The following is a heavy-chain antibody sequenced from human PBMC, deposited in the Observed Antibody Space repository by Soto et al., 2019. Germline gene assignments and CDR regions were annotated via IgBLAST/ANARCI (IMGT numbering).Heavy chain of an antibody. D-gene: IGHD5-18*01. CDR1: GFSFSSYA. V-gene: IGHV3-23*01. CDR2: ISGSGSSA. CDR3: AKPYSYGYLGYFDY. J-gene: IGHJ4*02. Sequence: GGSLRLCCAASGFSFSSYAMSWVRQDKGKGLEWVSAISGSGSSAFYTDSVKGRFTISRDNSKSTLYLQMNSLRAEDTAVYYCAKPYSYGYLGYFDYWGQGTLVTVSS.